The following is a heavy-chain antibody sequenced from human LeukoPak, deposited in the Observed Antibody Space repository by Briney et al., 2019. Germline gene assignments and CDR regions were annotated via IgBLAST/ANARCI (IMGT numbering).Heavy chain of an antibody. CDR3: ARGGIVGSRTNWFDP. V-gene: IGHV4-59*01. Sequence: PSETLSLTCTVSGGSISNYFWSWIRQPPGKGLEWIGYIYNSGSTNYNPSLKSRVTISLDTSKSQFSLKLTSVTPADTAVYYCARGGIVGSRTNWFDPWGQGILVTVSS. CDR1: GGSISNYF. D-gene: IGHD1-26*01. J-gene: IGHJ5*02. CDR2: IYNSGST.